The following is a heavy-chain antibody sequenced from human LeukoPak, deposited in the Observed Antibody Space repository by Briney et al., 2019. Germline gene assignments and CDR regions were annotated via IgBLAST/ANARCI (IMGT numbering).Heavy chain of an antibody. J-gene: IGHJ6*02. Sequence: SGTLSLTCAVSGGSISSSNWWSWVRQPPGMGLEWIGEIYHSGSTNYNPSLKSRVTISVDKSKNQFSLKLSSVTAADTAVYYCARQSYTAYYYYGMDVWGQGTTVTVSS. V-gene: IGHV4-4*02. CDR2: IYHSGST. D-gene: IGHD3-10*01. CDR3: ARQSYTAYYYYGMDV. CDR1: GGSISSSNW.